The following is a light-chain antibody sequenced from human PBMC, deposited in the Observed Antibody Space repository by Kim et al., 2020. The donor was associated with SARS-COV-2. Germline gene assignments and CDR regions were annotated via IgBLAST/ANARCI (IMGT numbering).Light chain of an antibody. Sequence: SVSPEQPASITCSGDKLGDKYACWYQQKPGQSPVLVIYQDSKRPSGIPGRFSGSNSGNTATLTISGTQAMDEADYYCQAWDSSTVVFGGGTQLTVL. V-gene: IGLV3-1*01. CDR3: QAWDSSTVV. J-gene: IGLJ2*01. CDR1: KLGDKY. CDR2: QDS.